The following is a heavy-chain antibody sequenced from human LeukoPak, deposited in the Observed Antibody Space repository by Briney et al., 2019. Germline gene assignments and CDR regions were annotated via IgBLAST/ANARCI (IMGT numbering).Heavy chain of an antibody. CDR2: IIPIFGTA. V-gene: IGHV1-69*06. Sequence: GASVKVSCKASGGTFSSYAISWVRQAPGQGLEWMGGIIPIFGTANYAQKFQGRVTITADKSTSTAYMELSSLRSEDTAVYYCARGGYSYGLYYFDYWGQGTLVTVSS. CDR1: GGTFSSYA. D-gene: IGHD5-18*01. J-gene: IGHJ4*02. CDR3: ARGGYSYGLYYFDY.